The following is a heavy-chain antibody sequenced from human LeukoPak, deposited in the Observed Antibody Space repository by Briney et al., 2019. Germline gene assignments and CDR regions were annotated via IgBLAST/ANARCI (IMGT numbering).Heavy chain of an antibody. CDR3: AKEMIEDYYDSSGYGFDY. CDR2: ISYDGSNK. D-gene: IGHD3-22*01. Sequence: PGRSLRLSCAASGFGFSSYGMHWVRQAPGKGLEWVAVISYDGSNKYYADSVKGRFTISRDNSKNTLYLQMNSLRAEDTAVYYCAKEMIEDYYDSSGYGFDYWGQGTLVTVSS. J-gene: IGHJ4*02. CDR1: GFGFSSYG. V-gene: IGHV3-30*18.